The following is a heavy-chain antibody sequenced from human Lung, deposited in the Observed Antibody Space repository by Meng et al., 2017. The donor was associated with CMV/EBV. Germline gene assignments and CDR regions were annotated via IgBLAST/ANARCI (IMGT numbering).Heavy chain of an antibody. CDR3: ASVPPPGKQWLVTDY. Sequence: QGQVQESGQGLVKPSGTLALTCAVSGGSISSSNWWSWVRQPPGKGLEWIGEIYHSGSTNYNPSLKSRVTISVDKSKNQFSLKLSSVTAADTAVYYCASVPPPGKQWLVTDYWGQGTLVTVSS. J-gene: IGHJ4*02. V-gene: IGHV4-4*02. CDR2: IYHSGST. CDR1: GGSISSSNW. D-gene: IGHD6-19*01.